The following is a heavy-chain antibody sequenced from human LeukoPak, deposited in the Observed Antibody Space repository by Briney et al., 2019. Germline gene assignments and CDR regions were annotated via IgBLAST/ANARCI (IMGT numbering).Heavy chain of an antibody. V-gene: IGHV4-61*02. CDR2: IYTSGST. CDR3: ARESDLSNYDRTDY. D-gene: IGHD4/OR15-4a*01. CDR1: GGSISSGNYY. Sequence: SETLSLTCTVSGGSISSGNYYWSWIREPAGKGLEWIGRIYTSGSTSYNPTLESRVTISADMSKNQLSLKLSSVTAADTAVYHCARESDLSNYDRTDYWGPGTLVTVSS. J-gene: IGHJ4*02.